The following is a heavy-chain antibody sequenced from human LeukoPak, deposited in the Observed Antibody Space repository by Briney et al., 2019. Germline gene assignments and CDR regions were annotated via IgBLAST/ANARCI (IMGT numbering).Heavy chain of an antibody. CDR3: AGDFFTTTVNDY. V-gene: IGHV3-21*01. J-gene: IGHJ4*02. CDR2: ISSSSSYI. Sequence: PGGSLRLSCAASGFTFSSYSMNWVRQAPGKGLEWVSSISSSSSYIYYADSVKGRFTISRDNAKNSLYLQMNSLRAEDTAVYYCAGDFFTTTVNDYWGQGTLVTVSS. CDR1: GFTFSSYS. D-gene: IGHD4-17*01.